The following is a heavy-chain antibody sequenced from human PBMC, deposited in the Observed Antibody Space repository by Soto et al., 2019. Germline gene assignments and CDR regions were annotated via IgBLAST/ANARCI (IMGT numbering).Heavy chain of an antibody. Sequence: GGSLRLSCAASGFTFSSYSMNWVRQAPGKGLEWVSYISSSSSTIYYADSVKGRFTISRDNAKNSLYLQMNSLRAEDTAVYYCARDQLHMPTNWNDDIYAFDIWGQGTMVTVSS. V-gene: IGHV3-48*01. D-gene: IGHD1-1*01. J-gene: IGHJ3*02. CDR1: GFTFSSYS. CDR3: ARDQLHMPTNWNDDIYAFDI. CDR2: ISSSSSTI.